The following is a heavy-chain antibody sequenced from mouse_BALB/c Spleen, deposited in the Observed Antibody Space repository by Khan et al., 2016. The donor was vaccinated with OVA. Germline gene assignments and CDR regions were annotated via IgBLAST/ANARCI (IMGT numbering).Heavy chain of an antibody. V-gene: IGHV1-4*01. CDR3: ASYYRYPAWFAY. Sequence: VQLLESGAELARPGASVKMSCKASGYTFTNYTMHWVKQRPGQGLEWIGYINPSTDYTHYNQNFKDKATLTADKSSSTAYMQLSSLTSEDSAVFYCASYYRYPAWFAYWGQGTLVTVSA. J-gene: IGHJ3*01. CDR2: INPSTDYT. D-gene: IGHD2-14*01. CDR1: GYTFTNYT.